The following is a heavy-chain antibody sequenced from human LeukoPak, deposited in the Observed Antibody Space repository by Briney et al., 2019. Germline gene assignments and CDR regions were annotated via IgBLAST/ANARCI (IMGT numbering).Heavy chain of an antibody. CDR2: IYYSGST. D-gene: IGHD3-10*01. J-gene: IGHJ3*02. CDR3: ARRPYPGRFDI. V-gene: IGHV4-59*08. Sequence: PSETLSLTCAVYGGSFSGYYWSWIRQPPGKGLEWIGYIYYSGSTNYNPSLKSRVTISVDTSKNQFSLKLSSVTAADTAVYYCARRPYPGRFDIWGQGTMVTVSS. CDR1: GGSFSGYY.